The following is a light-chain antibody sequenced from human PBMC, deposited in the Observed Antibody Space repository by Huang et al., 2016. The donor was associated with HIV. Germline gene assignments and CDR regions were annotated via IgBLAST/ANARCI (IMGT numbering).Light chain of an antibody. CDR2: GAS. Sequence: EIVMTQSPATLSVSPGERVTLSCRASQSVSSYLSWYQQKPGQDPRLLIYGASTRATGTPARFSGSGSGTQFTLTISSLQSEDFALYFCQQYNNKWYTFGQGTKLEMK. CDR1: QSVSSY. CDR3: QQYNNKWYT. V-gene: IGKV3-15*01. J-gene: IGKJ2*01.